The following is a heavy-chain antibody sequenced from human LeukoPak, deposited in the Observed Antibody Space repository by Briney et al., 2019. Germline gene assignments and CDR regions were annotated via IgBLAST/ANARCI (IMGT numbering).Heavy chain of an antibody. J-gene: IGHJ5*02. CDR1: GFTFGDYA. V-gene: IGHV3-49*03. CDR2: IRSKAYGGTT. D-gene: IGHD2-2*01. CDR3: TRGGYCSSTSCSILHENWFDP. Sequence: GGSLRLSCTASGFTFGDYAMSWFRQAPGKGLEWVGFIRSKAYGGTTEYAASVKGRFTISRDDSKSIAYLQMNSLKTEDTAVYYCTRGGYCSSTSCSILHENWFDPWGQGTLVTVSS.